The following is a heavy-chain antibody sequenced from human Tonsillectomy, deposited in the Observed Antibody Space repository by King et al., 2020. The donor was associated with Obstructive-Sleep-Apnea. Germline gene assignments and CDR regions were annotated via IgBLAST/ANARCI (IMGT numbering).Heavy chain of an antibody. Sequence: ITLKESGPTLVKPTQTLTLTCTFSGFSLSASGVSFGWIRQPPGKALEWLALIYWDDDKSYSPSLKNRLTITKDTSKNQVVLTMTNMDPVDTATYYYAHRSWGSYYFDYWGQGTLVTVSS. CDR2: IYWDDDK. CDR3: AHRSWGSYYFDY. D-gene: IGHD3-16*01. J-gene: IGHJ4*02. V-gene: IGHV2-5*02. CDR1: GFSLSASGVS.